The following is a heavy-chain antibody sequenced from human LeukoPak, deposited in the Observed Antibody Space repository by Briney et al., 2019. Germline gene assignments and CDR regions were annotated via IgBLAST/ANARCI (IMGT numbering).Heavy chain of an antibody. Sequence: ASVKVSCKASGYTFTGYYMHWVRQAPGQGLEWMGIINPSGGSTSYAQKFQGRVTMTRDTSTSTVYMELSSLRSEDTAVYYCARDPTRAHSSSWPMDVWGQGTTVTVSS. CDR2: INPSGGST. J-gene: IGHJ6*02. CDR3: ARDPTRAHSSSWPMDV. CDR1: GYTFTGYY. D-gene: IGHD6-13*01. V-gene: IGHV1-46*01.